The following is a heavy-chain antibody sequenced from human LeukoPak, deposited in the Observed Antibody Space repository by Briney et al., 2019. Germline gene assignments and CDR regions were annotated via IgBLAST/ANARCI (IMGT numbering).Heavy chain of an antibody. J-gene: IGHJ4*02. CDR3: TRAPKSAESGLGFDY. CDR2: IRSKAYGGTT. Sequence: GGSLRLSCTASGFTFGDYAMSWFRQAPGKGLEWVGFIRSKAYGGTTEYAASVKGRFTISRDDSKSIAYLQMNSLKTEDTAVYYCTRAPKSAESGLGFDYWGQGTLVTVSS. V-gene: IGHV3-49*03. CDR1: GFTFGDYA. D-gene: IGHD3-10*01.